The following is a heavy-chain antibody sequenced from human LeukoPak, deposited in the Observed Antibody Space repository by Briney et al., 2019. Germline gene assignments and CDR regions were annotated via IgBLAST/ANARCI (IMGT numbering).Heavy chain of an antibody. D-gene: IGHD6-13*01. V-gene: IGHV1-18*01. J-gene: IGHJ4*02. CDR2: ISAYNGNT. Sequence: ASVKVSCKASGYTFTSYGISWVRQAPGQGLEWMGWISAYNGNTNYAQKLQGRVTMTTDTSTSTAYMELRSLRSDDPAVYYCARDLEILAAAGYFDYGGQGTLVTVSS. CDR1: GYTFTSYG. CDR3: ARDLEILAAAGYFDY.